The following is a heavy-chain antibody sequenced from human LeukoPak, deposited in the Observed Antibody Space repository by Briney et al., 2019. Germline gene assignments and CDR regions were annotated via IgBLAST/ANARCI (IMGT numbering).Heavy chain of an antibody. CDR1: GFTFSSYW. CDR2: IKGDGSST. V-gene: IGHV3-74*01. J-gene: IGHJ4*02. D-gene: IGHD5/OR15-5a*01. CDR3: VRASSTRPNNFDY. Sequence: EVQLVESGGGLVQPGASLRLSCAASGFTFSSYWMHWVRQAPGKGLVWVSRIKGDGSSTSYADSVKGRCTISRDNAKNTLYLQMNSLRVEDTAVYYCVRASSTRPNNFDYWGQGTLVTVSS.